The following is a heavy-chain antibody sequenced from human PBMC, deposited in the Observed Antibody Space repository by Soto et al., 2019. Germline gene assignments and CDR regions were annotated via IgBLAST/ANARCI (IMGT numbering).Heavy chain of an antibody. CDR3: ARGAHSRDGCNAPPGY. V-gene: IGHV4-59*01. CDR2: IYYSGST. Sequence: SETLSLTCTVSGGSISSYYWSWIRQPPGKGLGWSGYIYYSGSTNYNRSLKSRVTRSVDTAKNQFSLKLSSVTAADTAVYYCARGAHSRDGCNAPPGYWGQGTRVPVSS. CDR1: GGSISSYY. J-gene: IGHJ4*02. D-gene: IGHD2-2*01.